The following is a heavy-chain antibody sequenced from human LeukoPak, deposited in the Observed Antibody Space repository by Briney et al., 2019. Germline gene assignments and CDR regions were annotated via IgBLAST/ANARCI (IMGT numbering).Heavy chain of an antibody. Sequence: GASVKVPCKASGYTFTSYYMHWVRQAPGQGLEWMGIINPSGGSTSYAQKFQGRVTMTRDTSTSTVYMELSSLRSEDTAVYYCARVRGKRTVPDYWGQGTLVTVSS. V-gene: IGHV1-46*01. CDR1: GYTFTSYY. J-gene: IGHJ4*02. CDR3: ARVRGKRTVPDY. CDR2: INPSGGST. D-gene: IGHD4-23*01.